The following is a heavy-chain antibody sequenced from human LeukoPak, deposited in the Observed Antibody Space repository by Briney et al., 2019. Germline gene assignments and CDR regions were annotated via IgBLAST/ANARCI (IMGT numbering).Heavy chain of an antibody. J-gene: IGHJ4*02. CDR1: GFTFSSHA. CDR3: AKDLTPGNAWGSYRFDY. D-gene: IGHD3-16*02. CDR2: ISGSGDST. Sequence: GGSLRLSCAASGFTFSSHAMSWVRQAPGKGLEWVSGISGSGDSTYYADSVKGRFTISRDKSRNTLYLQMNSLGAADTAVYYCAKDLTPGNAWGSYRFDYWGQGTLVTVSS. V-gene: IGHV3-23*01.